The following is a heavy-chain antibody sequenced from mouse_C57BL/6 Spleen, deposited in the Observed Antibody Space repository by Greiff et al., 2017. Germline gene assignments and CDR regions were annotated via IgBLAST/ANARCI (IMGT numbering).Heavy chain of an antibody. D-gene: IGHD3-2*02. CDR1: GYTFTDYN. J-gene: IGHJ4*01. CDR2: INPNNGGT. V-gene: IGHV1-18*01. CDR3: ARDSSGYEVYAMDY. Sequence: VQLQQSGPELVKPGASVKIPCKASGYTFTDYNMDWVKQSHGKSLEWIGDINPNNGGTIYNQKFKGKATLTVDKSSSTAYMELRSLTSEDTAVYYCARDSSGYEVYAMDYWGQGTSVTVSS.